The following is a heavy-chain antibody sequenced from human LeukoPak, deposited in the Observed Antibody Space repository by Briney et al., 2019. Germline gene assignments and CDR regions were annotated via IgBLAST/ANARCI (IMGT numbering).Heavy chain of an antibody. J-gene: IGHJ5*02. V-gene: IGHV4-4*02. CDR3: ARGVPAAGAKWFDP. CDR2: VYHSGAT. Sequence: SGTLSLTCAVSGGSITSGNWWTWARQPPGKGLEWIGEVYHSGATNYNPSLKTRVTISVDKSKNEFSLALTSLNAADTAVYYCARGVPAAGAKWFDPWGQGSLVTVSS. CDR1: GGSITSGNW. D-gene: IGHD6-13*01.